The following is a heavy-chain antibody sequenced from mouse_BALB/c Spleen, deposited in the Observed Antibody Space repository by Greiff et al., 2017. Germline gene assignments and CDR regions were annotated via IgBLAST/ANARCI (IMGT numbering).Heavy chain of an antibody. Sequence: EVKLLESGPGLVKPSQSLSLTCSVSGYSITSGYYWNWIRQFPGNKLEWMGYISYDGSNNYNPSLKNRISITRDTSKNQFFLKLNSVTTEDTATYYCARDRRDYAMDYWGQATSVTVSS. CDR1: GYSITSGYY. CDR2: ISYDGSN. J-gene: IGHJ4*01. V-gene: IGHV3-6*02. CDR3: ARDRRDYAMDY.